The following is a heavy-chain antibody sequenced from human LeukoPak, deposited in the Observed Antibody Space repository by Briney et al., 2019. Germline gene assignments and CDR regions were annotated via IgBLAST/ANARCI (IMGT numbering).Heavy chain of an antibody. CDR1: GYSFTSYW. D-gene: IGHD6-19*01. J-gene: IGHJ4*02. CDR2: IDPSDSYT. V-gene: IGHV5-10-1*01. Sequence: GESLKISCKGSGYSFTSYWISWLRQMPGKGLEWMGRIDPSDSYTNYSPSFQGHVTISADKSISTAYLQWSSLKASDTAMYYCARRYSSGWYPLDYWGQGTLVTVSS. CDR3: ARRYSSGWYPLDY.